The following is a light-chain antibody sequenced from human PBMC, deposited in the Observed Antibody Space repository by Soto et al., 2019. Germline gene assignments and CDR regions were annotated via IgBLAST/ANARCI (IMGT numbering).Light chain of an antibody. CDR2: FYSDGSH. V-gene: IGLV4-69*01. CDR1: SGHSSYP. CDR3: QTWGNGMQV. J-gene: IGLJ3*02. Sequence: QPVLTQSPSASASLGASVKLTCTLSSGHSSYPIAWHQQQPQKAPRFLMKFYSDGSHSKGHGIPDRFSGSSSGAERYLTISSLQSEDAAVYYCQTWGNGMQVFGGGTKLTVL.